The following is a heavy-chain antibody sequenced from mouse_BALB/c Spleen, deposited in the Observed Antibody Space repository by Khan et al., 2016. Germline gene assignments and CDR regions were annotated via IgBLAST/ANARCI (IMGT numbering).Heavy chain of an antibody. Sequence: VQLQESGPGLVAPSQSLSITCTVSGFSLTTYAVSWVRQPPGNGLEWLGVIWGDGNTNYHSALKSRLSISKDNSKSQVFLNLNSQRTDGTATYYCAKNPSNWDVDYFDYWGQGTTLTVSS. D-gene: IGHD4-1*01. J-gene: IGHJ2*01. CDR2: IWGDGNT. V-gene: IGHV2-3*01. CDR1: GFSLTTYA. CDR3: AKNPSNWDVDYFDY.